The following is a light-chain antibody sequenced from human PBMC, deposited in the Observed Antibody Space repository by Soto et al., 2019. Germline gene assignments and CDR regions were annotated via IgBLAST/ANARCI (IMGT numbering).Light chain of an antibody. Sequence: EIVLTQSPATLSLSPGERATLSCRASQSISNSLAWYQQKPGQSPRLLIYDASNRATGIPARFSGSGSGTDFTPTISSLEPEDFAVYYCQQRSNWPSLTFGEGTKVEIK. J-gene: IGKJ4*01. V-gene: IGKV3-11*01. CDR2: DAS. CDR1: QSISNS. CDR3: QQRSNWPSLT.